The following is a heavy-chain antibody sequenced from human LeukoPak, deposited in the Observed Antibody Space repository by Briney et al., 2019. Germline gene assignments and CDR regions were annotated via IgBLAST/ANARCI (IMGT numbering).Heavy chain of an antibody. Sequence: ASVKVSCKASGGTFSSYGISWVQQAPGQGLEWMGWISAYNGNTNYAQKLQGRVTMTRDTSTSTVYMELSSLRSEDTAVYYCARKSKPQTSPGYYGMDVWGQGTTVTVSS. V-gene: IGHV1-18*01. CDR3: ARKSKPQTSPGYYGMDV. CDR1: GGTFSSYG. CDR2: ISAYNGNT. J-gene: IGHJ6*02. D-gene: IGHD1-14*01.